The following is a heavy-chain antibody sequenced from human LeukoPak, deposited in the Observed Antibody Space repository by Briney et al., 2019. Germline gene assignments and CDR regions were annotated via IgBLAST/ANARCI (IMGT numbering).Heavy chain of an antibody. V-gene: IGHV3-23*01. D-gene: IGHD3-22*01. Sequence: GGSLRLSCAASGFTFSSYAMSWVRQAPGKGLEWVSAISGSDGSTYYADSVKGRFTISRDNSKNTLYLQMNSLRAEDTAVYYCAKPPYYDSSGYVGYWGQGTLVTVSS. CDR3: AKPPYYDSSGYVGY. CDR2: ISGSDGST. J-gene: IGHJ4*02. CDR1: GFTFSSYA.